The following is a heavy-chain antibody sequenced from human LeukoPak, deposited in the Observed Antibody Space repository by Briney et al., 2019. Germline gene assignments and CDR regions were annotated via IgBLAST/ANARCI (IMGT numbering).Heavy chain of an antibody. D-gene: IGHD2-2*02. Sequence: ASVKVSCKASGGTFSSYAISWVRQAPGQGLEWMGGIIPIFGTANYAQKFQGRVAITADESTSTAYMELSSLRSEDTAVYYCARAEYCSSTSCYRPSYYYYGMDVWGQGTTVTVSS. CDR3: ARAEYCSSTSCYRPSYYYYGMDV. J-gene: IGHJ6*02. CDR2: IIPIFGTA. CDR1: GGTFSSYA. V-gene: IGHV1-69*13.